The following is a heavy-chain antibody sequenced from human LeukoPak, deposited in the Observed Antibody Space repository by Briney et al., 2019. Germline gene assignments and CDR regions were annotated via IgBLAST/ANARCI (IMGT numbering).Heavy chain of an antibody. Sequence: GGSLRLSCAASGFNFSDHYMSWIRQAPGKGLEWVSYISSSGRIIYHADSAKGRFTISRDNAKNSLYLQMNSLRAEGTAVYYCARDRGYSYGPIRYYYYGMDVWGQGTTVTVSS. CDR3: ARDRGYSYGPIRYYYYGMDV. CDR1: GFNFSDHY. V-gene: IGHV3-11*01. CDR2: ISSSGRII. D-gene: IGHD5-18*01. J-gene: IGHJ6*02.